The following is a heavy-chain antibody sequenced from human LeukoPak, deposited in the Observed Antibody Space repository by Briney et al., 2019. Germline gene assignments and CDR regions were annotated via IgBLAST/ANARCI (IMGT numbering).Heavy chain of an antibody. CDR2: IYYSGST. Sequence: SETLSLTGTVSGGSNSSSSYYWGWIRQPPGKGLEWIGSIYYSGSTYYHPSLERRVTISVDTSKNQFSLKLSSVTAADTAVYYCARDSPWWNDDWFDPWGQGTLVTVSS. V-gene: IGHV4-39*07. CDR3: ARDSPWWNDDWFDP. CDR1: GGSNSSSSYY. D-gene: IGHD1-1*01. J-gene: IGHJ5*02.